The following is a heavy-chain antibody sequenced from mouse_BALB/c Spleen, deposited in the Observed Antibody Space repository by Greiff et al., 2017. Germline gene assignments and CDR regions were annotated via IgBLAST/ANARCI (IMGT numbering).Heavy chain of an antibody. J-gene: IGHJ4*01. V-gene: IGHV7-3*02. Sequence: EVQRVESGGGLVQPGGSLRLSCATSGFTFTDYYMSWVRQPPGKALEWLGFIRNKANGYTTEYSASVKGRFTISRDNSQSILYLQMNTLRAEDSATYYCARDNYGSSWAMDYWGQGTSVTVSS. CDR2: IRNKANGYTT. CDR3: ARDNYGSSWAMDY. CDR1: GFTFTDYY. D-gene: IGHD1-1*01.